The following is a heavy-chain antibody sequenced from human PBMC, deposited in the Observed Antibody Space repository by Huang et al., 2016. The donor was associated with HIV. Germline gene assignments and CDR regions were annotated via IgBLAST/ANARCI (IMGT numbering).Heavy chain of an antibody. J-gene: IGHJ4*02. CDR3: ARDNYYYGSGSYYKPRWEYYFDY. V-gene: IGHV4-34*01. CDR1: GGSFSDYY. Sequence: QVQLQQWGAGLLKPSETLSLTCAVYGGSFSDYYWSWIRQPPGKGRARIGEINHSGSTNSNPTLKSQVTISGDTSKNQFSLKLSSVTTADTAVYYCARDNYYYGSGSYYKPRWEYYFDYWGQGTLVTVSS. CDR2: INHSGST. D-gene: IGHD3-10*01.